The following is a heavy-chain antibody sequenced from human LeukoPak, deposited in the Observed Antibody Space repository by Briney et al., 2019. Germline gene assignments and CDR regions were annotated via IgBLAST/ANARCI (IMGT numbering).Heavy chain of an antibody. J-gene: IGHJ3*02. CDR3: ARELVPAARERNAFDI. Sequence: ASVKVSCKASGYTFTGYYMHWVRQAPGQGLEWMGWINPNSGGTNYAQKFQGWVTMTRDTSISTAYVELSRLRSDDTAVYYCARELVPAARERNAFDIWGQGTMVTVSS. V-gene: IGHV1-2*04. CDR1: GYTFTGYY. CDR2: INPNSGGT. D-gene: IGHD2-2*01.